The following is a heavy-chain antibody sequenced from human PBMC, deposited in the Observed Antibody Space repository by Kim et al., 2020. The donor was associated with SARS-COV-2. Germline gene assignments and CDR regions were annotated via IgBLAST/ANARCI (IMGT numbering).Heavy chain of an antibody. CDR2: INHSGST. CDR3: ARGLRYYYGSGSYLPLDY. J-gene: IGHJ4*02. CDR1: GGSFSGYY. Sequence: SETLSLTCAVYGGSFSGYYWSWIRQPPGKWLEWIGEINHSGSTNYNPSLKSRVTISVDTSKNQFSLKLSSVTAADTAVYYCARGLRYYYGSGSYLPLDYWGQGTLVTVSS. V-gene: IGHV4-34*01. D-gene: IGHD3-10*01.